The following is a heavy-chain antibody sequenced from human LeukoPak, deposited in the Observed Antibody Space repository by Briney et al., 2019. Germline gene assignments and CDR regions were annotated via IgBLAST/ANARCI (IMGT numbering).Heavy chain of an antibody. V-gene: IGHV6-1*01. Sequence: SQTLSLTCAIYGDSVSSNSVTWNWIRQSPSRGLESLGRTYYRSTWYNDYAESVRGRITVNPDTSKNQFSLHLNSVTPEDTAVYYCARRLTQYDCFDPWGQGILVTVSS. CDR2: TYYRSTWYN. J-gene: IGHJ5*02. D-gene: IGHD2-2*01. CDR1: GDSVSSNSVT. CDR3: ARRLTQYDCFDP.